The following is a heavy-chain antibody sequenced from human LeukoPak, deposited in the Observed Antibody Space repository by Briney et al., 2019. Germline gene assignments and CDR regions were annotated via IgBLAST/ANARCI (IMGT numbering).Heavy chain of an antibody. Sequence: GGSLRLSCAASGFTFSSYGMHWVRQAPGKGLEWVAVISYDGSNKYYADSVKGRFTISRDNSKNTLYLQMNSLRAEDTAVYYCARGVSGHKGPPFDAFDIWGQGTMVTVSS. CDR3: ARGVSGHKGPPFDAFDI. CDR2: ISYDGSNK. V-gene: IGHV3-30*03. CDR1: GFTFSSYG. D-gene: IGHD5-12*01. J-gene: IGHJ3*02.